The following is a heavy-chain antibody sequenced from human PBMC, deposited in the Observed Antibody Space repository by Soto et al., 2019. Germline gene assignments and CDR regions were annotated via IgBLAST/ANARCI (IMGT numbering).Heavy chain of an antibody. CDR1: GYTFTNYG. V-gene: IGHV1-18*01. J-gene: IGHJ4*02. Sequence: QVQLVQSGAEVREPGASVKVSCKASGYTFTNYGVSWVRQAPGQGLEWMGWIGGYKGNTNYAQKPQGRANLTPDTTTSTASMELRSLKSDDTAVYYCAPHTLDTGMPSGYWGQGTLVTVSS. D-gene: IGHD5-18*01. CDR3: APHTLDTGMPSGY. CDR2: IGGYKGNT.